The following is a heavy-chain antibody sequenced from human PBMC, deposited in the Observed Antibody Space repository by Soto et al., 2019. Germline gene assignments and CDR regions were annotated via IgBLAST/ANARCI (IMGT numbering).Heavy chain of an antibody. CDR3: ARGVDYFYX. V-gene: IGHV5-51*01. J-gene: IGHJ4*02. CDR1: GYSFTSYW. Sequence: PGESLKSSWKGSGYSFTSYWIGWVRQMPGKGLESMGIIYPGDSDTRYRPSFQGQVTISADKSISTAYLKWSRLKASDTAIYYCARGVDYFYXWGQGTLVTVSX. CDR2: IYPGDSDT.